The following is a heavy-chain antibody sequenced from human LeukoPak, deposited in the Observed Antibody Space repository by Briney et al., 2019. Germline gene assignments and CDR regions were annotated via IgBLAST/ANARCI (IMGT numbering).Heavy chain of an antibody. CDR2: ISSSSSYI. V-gene: IGHV3-21*01. J-gene: IGHJ5*02. CDR1: GFTFSSYS. D-gene: IGHD2-2*02. CDR3: ARDPYCSSTSCYIGWFDP. Sequence: GGSLRLSCAASGFTFSSYSMNWVRQAPGKGLEWVSSISSSSSYIYYADSAKGRFTISRDNAKNSLYLQMNSLRAEDTAVYYCARDPYCSSTSCYIGWFDPWGQGTLVTVSS.